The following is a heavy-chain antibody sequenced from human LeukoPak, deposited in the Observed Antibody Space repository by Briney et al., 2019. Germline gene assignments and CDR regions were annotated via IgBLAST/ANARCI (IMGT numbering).Heavy chain of an antibody. V-gene: IGHV3-15*01. Sequence: PGGSLRLSCGAPDSNIGTYAVTWVRQVPGKGLEWVGRIKSKTDGGTTDYAAPVKGRFTISRDDSKNTLYLQMNSLKTEDTAVYYCTTEGLNPPWYTPGMGLWGQGALVTVSS. CDR2: IKSKTDGGTT. CDR1: DSNIGTYA. D-gene: IGHD6-13*01. J-gene: IGHJ4*02. CDR3: TTEGLNPPWYTPGMGL.